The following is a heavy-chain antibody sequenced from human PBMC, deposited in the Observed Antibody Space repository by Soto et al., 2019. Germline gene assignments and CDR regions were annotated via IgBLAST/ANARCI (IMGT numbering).Heavy chain of an antibody. J-gene: IGHJ3*02. D-gene: IGHD3-16*01. Sequence: SETLSLTCTVSGGSISSYYWSWIRQPPGKGLEWIGYIYYSGSTNYNPSLKSRVTISVDTSKNQFSLKLSSVTAADTAVYYCARDERTFGDGAFDIWGQGTMVTRLL. CDR1: GGSISSYY. CDR2: IYYSGST. CDR3: ARDERTFGDGAFDI. V-gene: IGHV4-59*01.